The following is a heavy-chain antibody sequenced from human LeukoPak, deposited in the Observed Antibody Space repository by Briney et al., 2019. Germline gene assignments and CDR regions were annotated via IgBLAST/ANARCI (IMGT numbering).Heavy chain of an antibody. D-gene: IGHD5-18*01. CDR2: IYHRGST. CDR3: ARVRGYSYGPLEYFDL. V-gene: IGHV4-30-2*01. J-gene: IGHJ2*01. Sequence: SETLSLTCTVSGGSISSGGYYWSWIRQPPGKGLEWIGYIYHRGSTYYNPSHKSRVTISVDRSKNQFSLKLSSVTAADTAVYYCARVRGYSYGPLEYFDLWGRGTLVTVSS. CDR1: GGSISSGGYY.